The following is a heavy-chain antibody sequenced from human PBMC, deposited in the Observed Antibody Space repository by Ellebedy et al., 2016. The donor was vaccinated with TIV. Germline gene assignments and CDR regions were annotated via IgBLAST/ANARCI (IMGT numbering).Heavy chain of an antibody. J-gene: IGHJ1*01. Sequence: PGGSLRLSCGASGFTFSSYSMNWVRQAPGKGLEWVSYISSSSSTIYYADSVKGRFTISRDNAKNSLYLQMNSLRDEDTAVYYCARVIEGQQLVRGSYFQHWGQGTLVTVPA. V-gene: IGHV3-48*02. CDR3: ARVIEGQQLVRGSYFQH. CDR1: GFTFSSYS. D-gene: IGHD6-13*01. CDR2: ISSSSSTI.